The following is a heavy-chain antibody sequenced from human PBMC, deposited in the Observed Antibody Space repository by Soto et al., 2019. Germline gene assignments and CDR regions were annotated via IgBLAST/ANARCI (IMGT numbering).Heavy chain of an antibody. CDR1: RFSFSNAW. D-gene: IGHD3-22*01. V-gene: IGHV3-15*01. J-gene: IGHJ5*02. CDR3: TADLPDNWFDP. CDR2: IKSLTDGGAT. Sequence: GGSLRLSCATSRFSFSNAWMNWVRQAPGRGLEWVGRIKSLTDGGATDYAAPVKGRFTITRDDSKDTLYLHMNNSKTEDTAMYFCTADLPDNWFDPWGQGTLVTVSS.